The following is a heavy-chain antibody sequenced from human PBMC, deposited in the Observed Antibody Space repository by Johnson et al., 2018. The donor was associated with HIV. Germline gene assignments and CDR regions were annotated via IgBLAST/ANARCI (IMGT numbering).Heavy chain of an antibody. Sequence: EQLVESGGGLVKPGGSLRLSCAASGFTFSNAWMSWVRQAPGKGLEWVGRIKSKKDGGTTNYAAPVKGRFTISRDDSKNTLYLQMNSLKTEDTAVYYCTTAPNTYYYGHDGFDIWGQGTMVTVSS. CDR2: IKSKKDGGTT. V-gene: IGHV3-15*01. D-gene: IGHD3-10*01. J-gene: IGHJ3*02. CDR1: GFTFSNAW. CDR3: TTAPNTYYYGHDGFDI.